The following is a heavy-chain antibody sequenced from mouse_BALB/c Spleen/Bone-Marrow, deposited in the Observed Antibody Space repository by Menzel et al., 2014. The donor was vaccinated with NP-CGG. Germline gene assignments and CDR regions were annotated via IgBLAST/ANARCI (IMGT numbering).Heavy chain of an antibody. D-gene: IGHD2-4*01. CDR2: INPSSGYT. CDR3: ARPITTGIQAWFAY. Sequence: QVQLQQSGAELAKPGASVKMSCKASGYTFTSYWMHWVKQRPGQGLEWIGNINPSSGYTEYNQKFKDKATLTADKSSSTAYMQLSSLTSEDSAVYYCARPITTGIQAWFAYWGQGILVIVSA. J-gene: IGHJ3*01. CDR1: GYTFTSYW. V-gene: IGHV1-7*01.